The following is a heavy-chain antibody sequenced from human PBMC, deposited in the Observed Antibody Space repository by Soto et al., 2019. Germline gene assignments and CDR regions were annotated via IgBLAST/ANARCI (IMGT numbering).Heavy chain of an antibody. CDR2: IYNTGGT. V-gene: IGHV4-39*01. CDR3: ARRIEVAKSYFDY. J-gene: IGHJ4*02. D-gene: IGHD6-19*01. Sequence: SETLSLTCTVSGGSISSSSYYWGWIRQPPGKGLEWIGSIYNTGGTYYNPSLKSRVTVSVDTSKNQFSLKLTSVTAADTAVYYCARRIEVAKSYFDYWGQGALVTVSS. CDR1: GGSISSSSYY.